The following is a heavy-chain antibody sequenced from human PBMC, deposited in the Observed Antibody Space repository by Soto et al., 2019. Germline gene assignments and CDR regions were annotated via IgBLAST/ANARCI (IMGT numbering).Heavy chain of an antibody. D-gene: IGHD6-19*01. Sequence: GGSLRLSCAASGFTFSSYAMHWVRQAPGKGLEWVAVISYDGSNKYYADSVKGRFTISRDNSKNTLYLQMNSLRAEDTAVYYCARESGGWHEGVFDYWGQGTLVTVSS. CDR2: ISYDGSNK. J-gene: IGHJ4*02. CDR1: GFTFSSYA. V-gene: IGHV3-30-3*01. CDR3: ARESGGWHEGVFDY.